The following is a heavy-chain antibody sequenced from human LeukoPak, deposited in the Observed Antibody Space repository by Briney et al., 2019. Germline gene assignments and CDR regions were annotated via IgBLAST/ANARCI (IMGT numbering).Heavy chain of an antibody. D-gene: IGHD6-19*01. J-gene: IGHJ1*01. V-gene: IGHV3-23*01. CDR1: GFTFSSYA. CDR2: ISGSGGST. Sequence: GGSLRLSCAASGFTFSSYAMSWVRQAPGKGLEWVSAISGSGGSTYYADSVKGRFTISRDNSKNTLYLQMNSPRAEDTAVYYCAKTPDPTYSSGWFSRAEYFQHWGQGTLVTVSS. CDR3: AKTPDPTYSSGWFSRAEYFQH.